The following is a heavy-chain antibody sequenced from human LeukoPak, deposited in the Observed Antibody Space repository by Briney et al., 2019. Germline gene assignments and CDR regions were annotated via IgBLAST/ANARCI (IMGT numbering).Heavy chain of an antibody. J-gene: IGHJ4*02. Sequence: PSETLSPTCTVSGGSISSYYWSWIRQPPGKGLEWIGYIYYSGSTNYNPSLKSRATVSVDTSKNQFSLKLTSVTAADTAVYYCAGTPNWTYYFDYWGQGSLVTVSS. CDR3: AGTPNWTYYFDY. CDR1: GGSISSYY. CDR2: IYYSGST. V-gene: IGHV4-59*12. D-gene: IGHD3/OR15-3a*01.